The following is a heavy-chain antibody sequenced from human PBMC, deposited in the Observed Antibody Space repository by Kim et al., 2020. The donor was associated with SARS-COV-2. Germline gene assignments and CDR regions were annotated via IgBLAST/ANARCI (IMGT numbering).Heavy chain of an antibody. D-gene: IGHD2-2*01. CDR1: GFTFSSYA. Sequence: GGSRRLSCAASGFTFSSYAMSWVRQAPGKGLEWVSSISGSGGSKYYADSAKGRFTISRDNSKNTLYMQMNSLRAEDTAVYYCAKASWVAPAANDALDIWGQGTMVTVSS. CDR2: ISGSGGSK. CDR3: AKASWVAPAANDALDI. V-gene: IGHV3-23*01. J-gene: IGHJ3*02.